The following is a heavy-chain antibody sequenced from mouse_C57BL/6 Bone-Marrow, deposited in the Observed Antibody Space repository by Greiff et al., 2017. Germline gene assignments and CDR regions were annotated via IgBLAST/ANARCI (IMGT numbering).Heavy chain of an antibody. V-gene: IGHV5-9*01. CDR1: GFTFSSYT. D-gene: IGHD1-1*01. Sequence: EVKLEESGGGLVKPGGSLKLSCAASGFTFSSYTMSWVRQTPEKRLQWVAAISGGGGNTYYPDSGKGRFTISRDNDKNILYLQMSSLRSEDTSLYYCSRQVTTVLATKYFDVWGTGTTVTVSS. CDR3: SRQVTTVLATKYFDV. J-gene: IGHJ1*03. CDR2: ISGGGGNT.